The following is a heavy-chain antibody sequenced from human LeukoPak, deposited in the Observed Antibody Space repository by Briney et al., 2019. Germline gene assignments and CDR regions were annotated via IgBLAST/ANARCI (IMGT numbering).Heavy chain of an antibody. V-gene: IGHV1-2*06. CDR2: TNPNSGGT. Sequence: ATVKVSFKASGYTFTGYYIHWVRQAPGNGIEWMGRTNPNSGGTNYAQKFQGRVTMTRDTSINTAYMELSRLQSDDTAVYHCARGGPTFGSKYNWFDPWGQGTLVTVSS. CDR1: GYTFTGYY. J-gene: IGHJ5*02. CDR3: ARGGPTFGSKYNWFDP. D-gene: IGHD2/OR15-2a*01.